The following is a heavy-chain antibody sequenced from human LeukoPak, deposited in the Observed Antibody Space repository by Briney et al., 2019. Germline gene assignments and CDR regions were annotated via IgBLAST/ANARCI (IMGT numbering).Heavy chain of an antibody. D-gene: IGHD2-2*01. CDR2: IKQDGSEK. V-gene: IGHV3-7*01. J-gene: IGHJ4*02. Sequence: PGGSLRLSCAASGFTFSSHWMSWVRQAPGKGLEWVANIKQDGSEKYYVDSVKGRFTISRDNAKNSPYLQMNSLRAEDTAVYYCARNCTSTSCVKSWGQGTLVTVSS. CDR1: GFTFSSHW. CDR3: ARNCTSTSCVKS.